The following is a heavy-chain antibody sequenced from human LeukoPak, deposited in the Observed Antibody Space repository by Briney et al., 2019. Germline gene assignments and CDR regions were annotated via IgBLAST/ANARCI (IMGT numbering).Heavy chain of an antibody. J-gene: IGHJ4*02. CDR3: AREGRSGSYSDY. Sequence: SETLSLTCTVSGGSISGYYWSWIRQPPGKGLEWIGYMFYTGSTKYNPSLKSRVTISVDTSKNHFSLRLSSVTAADTAVYYCAREGRSGSYSDYWGQGTLVTVSS. CDR1: GGSISGYY. D-gene: IGHD1-26*01. V-gene: IGHV4-59*01. CDR2: MFYTGST.